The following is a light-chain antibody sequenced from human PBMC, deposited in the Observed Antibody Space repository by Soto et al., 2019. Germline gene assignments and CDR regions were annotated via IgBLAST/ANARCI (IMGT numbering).Light chain of an antibody. Sequence: QSALTQPASVSGSPGQSITISCTGTSSDVGSYNLVSWYQQHPGKAPKLMIYEGSKRHSGVSNRFSGSKSGNTASLTISGLQAEDEADYYGCSYAGSIPDVFGTGTKLTVL. CDR2: EGS. J-gene: IGLJ1*01. V-gene: IGLV2-23*01. CDR3: CSYAGSIPDV. CDR1: SSDVGSYNL.